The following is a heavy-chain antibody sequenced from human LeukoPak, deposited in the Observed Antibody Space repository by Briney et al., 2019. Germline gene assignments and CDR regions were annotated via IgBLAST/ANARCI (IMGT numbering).Heavy chain of an antibody. CDR1: GFTFSSYG. CDR2: ISYDGSNK. V-gene: IGHV3-30*03. CDR3: ARSSGEYCSSTSCYGGSFDY. J-gene: IGHJ4*02. Sequence: PGGSLRLSCAASGFTFSSYGMHWVRQAPGKGLEWVAVISYDGSNKSYADSVKGRFTISRDNSKNTLYLQMNSLRAEDTAVYYCARSSGEYCSSTSCYGGSFDYWGQGTLVTVSS. D-gene: IGHD2-2*01.